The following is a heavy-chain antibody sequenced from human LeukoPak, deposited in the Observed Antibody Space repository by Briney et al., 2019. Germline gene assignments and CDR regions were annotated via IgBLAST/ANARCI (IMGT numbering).Heavy chain of an antibody. CDR3: AKVDTAMGDFDY. CDR1: GYTFTSYG. CDR2: ISAYNGNT. J-gene: IGHJ4*02. Sequence: ASVKVSCKASGYTFTSYGISWVRQAPGQGLEWMGWISAYNGNTNYAQKLQGRVTMTTDTSTSTAYMELRSLRSDDTAVYYCAKVDTAMGDFDYWGQGTLVTVSS. D-gene: IGHD5-18*01. V-gene: IGHV1-18*01.